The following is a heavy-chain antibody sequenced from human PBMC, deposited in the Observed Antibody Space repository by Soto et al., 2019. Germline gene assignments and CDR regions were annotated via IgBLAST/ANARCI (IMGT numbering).Heavy chain of an antibody. CDR1: GGTFSSYA. J-gene: IGHJ4*02. V-gene: IGHV1-18*01. Sequence: ASVKVSCQASGGTFSSYAISWVRQAPGQGLEWMGWISAYNGNTNYAQKLQGRVTMTTDTSTSTAYMELRSLRSDDTAVYYCARGYCGGDCQYWGQGTLVTVSS. D-gene: IGHD2-21*02. CDR2: ISAYNGNT. CDR3: ARGYCGGDCQY.